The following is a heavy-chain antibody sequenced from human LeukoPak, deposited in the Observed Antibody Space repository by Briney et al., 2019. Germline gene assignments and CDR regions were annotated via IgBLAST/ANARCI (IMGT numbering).Heavy chain of an antibody. J-gene: IGHJ4*02. CDR1: GFTFSSYW. CDR3: ARGPYSSNWYVDY. CDR2: INSDGSST. Sequence: PGGSLRLSCAASGFTFSSYWMHWVRQAPGKGLAWVSRINSDGSSTIYADSVKGRFTISRDSAKNSLYLQMNSLRAEDTAVYYCARGPYSSNWYVDYWGQGTLVTVAS. V-gene: IGHV3-74*01. D-gene: IGHD6-13*01.